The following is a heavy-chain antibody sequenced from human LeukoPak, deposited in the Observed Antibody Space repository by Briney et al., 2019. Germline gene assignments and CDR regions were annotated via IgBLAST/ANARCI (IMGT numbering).Heavy chain of an antibody. CDR2: INYSGNS. CDR1: GDTFSGYH. D-gene: IGHD4/OR15-4a*01. CDR3: ARGRFVLVMNAQPLYNWFDP. V-gene: IGHV4-34*01. Sequence: SETLSLTCGVYGDTFSGYHWTWIRQAPGKGLEWIGEINYSGNSNCIASLKSRVTMSVGTSKNQFSLQLRSVTAADTAVYYCARGRFVLVMNAQPLYNWFDPWGQGTLVTVSS. J-gene: IGHJ5*02.